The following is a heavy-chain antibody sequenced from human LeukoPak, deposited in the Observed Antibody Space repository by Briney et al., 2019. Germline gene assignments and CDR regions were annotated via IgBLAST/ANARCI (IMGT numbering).Heavy chain of an antibody. CDR3: ARDAGAGEYYFDY. V-gene: IGHV1-46*01. CDR2: NNPSGGST. D-gene: IGHD7-27*01. J-gene: IGHJ4*02. Sequence: ASVNVSCKASGYTFTSYYMHWVRQAPGQGLEWMGINNPSGGSTSYAQKFQGRVTMTRDTSTSTVYMELSSLRSEDTAVYYCARDAGAGEYYFDYWGQGTLVTVSS. CDR1: GYTFTSYY.